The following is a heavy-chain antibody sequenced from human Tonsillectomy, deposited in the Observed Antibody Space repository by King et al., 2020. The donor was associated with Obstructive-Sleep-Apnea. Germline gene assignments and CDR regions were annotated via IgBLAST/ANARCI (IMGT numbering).Heavy chain of an antibody. J-gene: IGHJ4*02. D-gene: IGHD6-6*01. V-gene: IGHV4-59*08. Sequence: QLQESGPGLVKPSETLSLTCTVSGGSISSYYWSWIRQPPGKGLEWIGYIYYSGSTNYNPSLKSRVTISVDTSKNQFSLKLSSVTAADTAVYYCASLSLIAARPYYFDYWGQGTLVTVSS. CDR3: ASLSLIAARPYYFDY. CDR2: IYYSGST. CDR1: GGSISSYY.